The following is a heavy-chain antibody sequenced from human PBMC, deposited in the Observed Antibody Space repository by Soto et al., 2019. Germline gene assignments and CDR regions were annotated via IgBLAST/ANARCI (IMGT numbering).Heavy chain of an antibody. J-gene: IGHJ5*02. CDR3: ARRRYSSGPFAP. V-gene: IGHV4-59*01. Sequence: QVQLQESGPGLVKPSETLSLTCTVSGGSISSYYWSWIRQPPGKGLEWIGYIYYSGGTNYNPSLKTRVTISVDTSKNQFSLRLSSVTAADTAVYYCARRRYSSGPFAPWGQGTLVTVSS. CDR2: IYYSGGT. D-gene: IGHD5-18*01. CDR1: GGSISSYY.